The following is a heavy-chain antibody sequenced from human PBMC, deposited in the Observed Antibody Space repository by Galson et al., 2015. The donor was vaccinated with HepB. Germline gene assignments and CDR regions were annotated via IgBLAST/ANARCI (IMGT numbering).Heavy chain of an antibody. CDR2: ISYDGSNK. CDR1: GFTFSSYA. Sequence: SLRLSCAASGFTFSSYARHWVRQAPGKGLEWVAVISYDGSNKYYADSVKGRFTISRDNSKNTLYLQMNSLRAEDTAVYYCAKSGFLEWLLPWYFDYWGQGTLVTVSS. CDR3: AKSGFLEWLLPWYFDY. J-gene: IGHJ4*02. D-gene: IGHD3-3*01. V-gene: IGHV3-30*04.